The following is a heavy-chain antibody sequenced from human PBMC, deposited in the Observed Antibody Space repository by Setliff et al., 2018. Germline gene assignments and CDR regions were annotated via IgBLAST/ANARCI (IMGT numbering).Heavy chain of an antibody. Sequence: GESLKISCAASGFTFSSYGMHWVRQAPGKGLEWVAVIWYDGSNKYYADSVKGRFTISRDNSKTTLYLQMNSLRAEDTAVYYCAKVRGRGISYYYYGMDVWGQGTTVTVSS. D-gene: IGHD2-21*01. CDR2: IWYDGSNK. CDR3: AKVRGRGISYYYYGMDV. CDR1: GFTFSSYG. V-gene: IGHV3-33*06. J-gene: IGHJ6*02.